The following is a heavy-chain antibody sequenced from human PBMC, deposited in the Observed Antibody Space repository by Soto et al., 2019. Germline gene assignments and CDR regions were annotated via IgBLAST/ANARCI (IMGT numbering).Heavy chain of an antibody. V-gene: IGHV3-23*01. J-gene: IGHJ6*02. CDR1: GFTFSSYA. Sequence: PGGSLRLSCAASGFTFSSYAMSRVRQAPGKGLEWVSAISGSGGSTYYADSVKGRFTISRDNSKNTLYLQMNSLRAEDTAVYYCAKVLYYDFWSGYYETPLDSCYGMDVWGQGTTVTVSS. D-gene: IGHD3-3*01. CDR3: AKVLYYDFWSGYYETPLDSCYGMDV. CDR2: ISGSGGST.